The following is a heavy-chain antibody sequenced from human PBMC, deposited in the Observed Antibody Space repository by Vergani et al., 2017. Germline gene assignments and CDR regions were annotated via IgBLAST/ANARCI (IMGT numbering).Heavy chain of an antibody. CDR1: GGSISSYY. Sequence: QVQLQESGPGLVKPSETLSLTCTVSGGSISSYYWSWIRQPPGKGLGWIGYIYYSGSTNYNPSLMSRVTISVDTSKNQFSLKLSSATAADTAVYYCAVYCSSTSCSFDYWGQGTLVTVSS. J-gene: IGHJ4*02. CDR3: AVYCSSTSCSFDY. CDR2: IYYSGST. D-gene: IGHD2-2*01. V-gene: IGHV4-59*01.